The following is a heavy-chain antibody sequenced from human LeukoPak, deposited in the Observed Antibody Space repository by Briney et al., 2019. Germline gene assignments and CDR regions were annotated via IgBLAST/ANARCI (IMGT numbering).Heavy chain of an antibody. J-gene: IGHJ4*02. D-gene: IGHD1-26*01. CDR3: ARWDPTQVGATPD. CDR2: MNPNSGNT. CDR1: GYTFTGYY. V-gene: IGHV1-8*02. Sequence: ASVKVSCKASGYTFTGYYMHWVRLAPGQGLEWRGWMNPNSGNTGYAQKFQGRVTMTRNTSISTAYMELSSLRSEDTAVYYCARWDPTQVGATPDWGQGTLVTVSS.